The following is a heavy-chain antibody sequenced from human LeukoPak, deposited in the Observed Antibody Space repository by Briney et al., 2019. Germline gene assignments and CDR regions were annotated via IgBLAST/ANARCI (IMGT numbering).Heavy chain of an antibody. CDR3: AVEGDY. CDR2: IIPILGIA. J-gene: IGHJ4*02. Sequence: AVKVSCKASGGTFISYTISWVRQAPGQGLEWMGRIIPILGIANYVQKFQGRVTITADKSTSTAYLELSSLRSEDTAVYYCAVEGDYWGQGTLVTVSS. V-gene: IGHV1-69*02. D-gene: IGHD1-1*01. CDR1: GGTFISYT.